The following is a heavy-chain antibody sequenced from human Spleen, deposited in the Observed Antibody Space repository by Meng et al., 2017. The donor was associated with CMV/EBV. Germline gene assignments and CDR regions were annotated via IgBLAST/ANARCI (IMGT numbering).Heavy chain of an antibody. CDR2: ISSSGSTI. D-gene: IGHD2-2*01. CDR1: GFTFSSYE. J-gene: IGHJ6*02. Sequence: GESLKISCAASGFTFSSYEMNWVRQAPGKGLEWVSYISSSGSTIYYADSVKGRFTISRDNSKNTLYLQMNSLRAEDTAVYYCAKVVPAATDYGMDVWGQGTTVTVSS. CDR3: AKVVPAATDYGMDV. V-gene: IGHV3-48*03.